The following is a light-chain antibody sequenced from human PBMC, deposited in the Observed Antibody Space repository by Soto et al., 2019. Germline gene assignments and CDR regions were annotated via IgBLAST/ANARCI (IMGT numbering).Light chain of an antibody. CDR3: QQYDNLPLT. J-gene: IGKJ5*01. Sequence: DIQMTQSPSSLSASVGDRFTITCHASQDISNYLNWYQQKPGKAPKLLIYDASNLETGVPSRFSGSGSGTDFTFTISSLQPEDIATYYCQQYDNLPLTFGGGTRLEIK. CDR1: QDISNY. CDR2: DAS. V-gene: IGKV1-33*01.